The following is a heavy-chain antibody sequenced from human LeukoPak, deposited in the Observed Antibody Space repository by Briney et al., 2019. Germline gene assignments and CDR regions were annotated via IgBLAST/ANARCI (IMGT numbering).Heavy chain of an antibody. V-gene: IGHV4-59*01. CDR3: AGRHGDSPRPFDY. CDR2: IYYSGNT. CDR1: GGSISSYY. Sequence: PSETLSLTCSGGSISSYYWSWIRQPPGKGLEWIGYIYYSGNTNYNPSLKSRVTISEDTSKNQFSLKLRSVTAADTAVYYCAGRHGDSPRPFDYWGQGTLVTVSS. D-gene: IGHD4-17*01. J-gene: IGHJ4*02.